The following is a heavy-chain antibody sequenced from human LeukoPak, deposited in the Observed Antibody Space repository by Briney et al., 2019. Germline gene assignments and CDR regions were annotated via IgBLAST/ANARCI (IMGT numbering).Heavy chain of an antibody. J-gene: IGHJ6*03. CDR2: INWNGGST. D-gene: IGHD3-10*01. V-gene: IGHV3-20*04. CDR1: GFMFSSYW. Sequence: GGSLRLSCAASGFMFSSYWMSWVRQAPGKGLEWVSGINWNGGSTGYADSVKGRFTISRDNAKNSLYLQMNSLRAEDTALYYCARGFGELFRYYYYYYMDVWGKGTTVTVSS. CDR3: ARGFGELFRYYYYYYMDV.